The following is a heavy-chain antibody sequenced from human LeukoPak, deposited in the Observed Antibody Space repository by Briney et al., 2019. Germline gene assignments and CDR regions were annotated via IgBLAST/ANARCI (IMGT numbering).Heavy chain of an antibody. CDR3: TSRRGYSGYDVNYYMDV. J-gene: IGHJ6*03. Sequence: GGSLRLSCAASGFTFSGSAMHWVRQASGKGLEWVGCIRSKANSYATAYAASVKGRFTIPRDDSENTAYLQMNSLKTEDTAVYYCTSRRGYSGYDVNYYMDVWGKGTTVTVSS. D-gene: IGHD5-12*01. V-gene: IGHV3-73*01. CDR2: IRSKANSYAT. CDR1: GFTFSGSA.